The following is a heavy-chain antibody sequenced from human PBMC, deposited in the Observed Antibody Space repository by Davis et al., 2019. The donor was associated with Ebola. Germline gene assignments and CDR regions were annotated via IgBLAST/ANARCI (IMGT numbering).Heavy chain of an antibody. V-gene: IGHV1-46*01. Sequence: ASVQVSCKASGYTFTSYYMHWVRQAPGQGLEWMGIINPSGGSTSYAQKFQGRVTMTRDTSTSTVYMELSSLRSEDTAVYYCARSNTDFWSGHPPPYYFDYWGQGTLVTVSS. J-gene: IGHJ4*02. CDR3: ARSNTDFWSGHPPPYYFDY. D-gene: IGHD3-3*01. CDR1: GYTFTSYY. CDR2: INPSGGST.